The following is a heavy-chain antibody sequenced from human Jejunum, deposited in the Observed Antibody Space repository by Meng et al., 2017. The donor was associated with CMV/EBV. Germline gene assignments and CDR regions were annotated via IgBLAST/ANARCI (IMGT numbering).Heavy chain of an antibody. Sequence: EVQLMESGGGRVKPGGWLRLSCAASTFTFSSYSMSWVRQAPGKGLEWVSSISSSSNYIYYADSVKGQFTISRDNAKNSLYLQMNSLRADDTAVYYCARDELIYGLGSYLGYWGQGTLVTVSS. CDR2: ISSSSNYI. CDR3: ARDELIYGLGSYLGY. CDR1: TFTFSSYS. J-gene: IGHJ4*02. V-gene: IGHV3-21*01. D-gene: IGHD3-10*01.